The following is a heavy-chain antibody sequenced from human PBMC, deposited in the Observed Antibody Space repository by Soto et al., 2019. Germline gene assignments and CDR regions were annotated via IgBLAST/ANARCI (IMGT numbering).Heavy chain of an antibody. V-gene: IGHV3-23*01. Sequence: EVQLLESGGGLVQPGGSLRLSCAASGFTFRNYAMNWVRQAPGKGLEWVSSISYSGDSSYFADSVKGRFTISRDNSRSTLYLQMSSLRAEDTAVYYCAKSDGTTRGYYYYMDVWGNGTTVTVSS. CDR1: GFTFRNYA. CDR2: ISYSGDSS. D-gene: IGHD1-1*01. J-gene: IGHJ6*03. CDR3: AKSDGTTRGYYYYMDV.